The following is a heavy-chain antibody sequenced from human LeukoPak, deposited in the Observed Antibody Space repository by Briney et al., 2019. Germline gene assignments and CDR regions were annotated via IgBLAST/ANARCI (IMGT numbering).Heavy chain of an antibody. V-gene: IGHV3-13*01. D-gene: IGHD2-2*01. CDR3: ARGSCSSSSCYERLNGLDV. CDR1: GFTFSNYD. J-gene: IGHJ6*02. Sequence: PGGSLRLSCAASGFTFSNYDMHWVRQAPGKGLEWVSSIDTAGDTYYPGSVKGRFTISRENAKKSFYLQMNSLRAGDTAVYYCARGSCSSSSCYERLNGLDVWGQGTTVTVSS. CDR2: IDTAGDT.